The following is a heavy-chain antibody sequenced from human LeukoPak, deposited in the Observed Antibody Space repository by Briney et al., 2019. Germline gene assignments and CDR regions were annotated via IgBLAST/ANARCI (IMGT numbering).Heavy chain of an antibody. CDR2: IKQDGSEK. CDR1: GFTFSSYW. Sequence: GGSLRLSCAASGFTFSSYWMSWVRLAPGKGLEWVANIKQDGSEKYYVDSVKGRFTISRDNAKNSLYLQMKSLRAEDTAVYYCARVTPNTVTTLQYLDYWGQGTLVTVSS. V-gene: IGHV3-7*01. J-gene: IGHJ4*02. D-gene: IGHD4-17*01. CDR3: ARVTPNTVTTLQYLDY.